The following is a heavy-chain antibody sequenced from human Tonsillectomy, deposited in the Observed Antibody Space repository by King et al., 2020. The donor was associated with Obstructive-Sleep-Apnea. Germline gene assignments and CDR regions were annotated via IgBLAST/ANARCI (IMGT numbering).Heavy chain of an antibody. Sequence: QLQESGPGLVKPSETLSLTCSVSGGSISSYYWSWIRPPPGKGLEWIGYIYYSGRTNYNPSLKSRVTISVDTSKSQFSLKLSSVTAADTAVYYCARSGQLWSPHFDYWGQGTLVTVSS. J-gene: IGHJ4*02. V-gene: IGHV4-59*01. D-gene: IGHD5-18*01. CDR3: ARSGQLWSPHFDY. CDR2: IYYSGRT. CDR1: GGSISSYY.